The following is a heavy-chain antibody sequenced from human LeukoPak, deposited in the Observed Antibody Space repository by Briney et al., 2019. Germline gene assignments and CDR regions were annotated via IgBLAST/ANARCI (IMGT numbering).Heavy chain of an antibody. V-gene: IGHV3-74*01. Sequence: GGTLRLSCAASGFSFSNYGMNWVRQAPGKGLVWVSRINSDGSSTSYADSVKGRFTISRDNAKNSLYLQMNRLRVEDTALYYCASGVAFDYWGQGTLVTVSS. D-gene: IGHD2-21*01. CDR1: GFSFSNYG. J-gene: IGHJ4*02. CDR3: ASGVAFDY. CDR2: INSDGSST.